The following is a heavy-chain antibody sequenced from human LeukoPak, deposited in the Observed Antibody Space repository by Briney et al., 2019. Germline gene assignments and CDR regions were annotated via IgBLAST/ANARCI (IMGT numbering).Heavy chain of an antibody. Sequence: GGSLRLSCAASGFTFSSYSMNWVRQAPGKGLEWVSSISGSSSYIYYADSVKGRFTISRDNAKNSLYLQMNSLRAEDTAVYYCARDSGYDSSGYYLKYFDYWGQGTLVTVSS. V-gene: IGHV3-21*01. D-gene: IGHD3-22*01. CDR1: GFTFSSYS. CDR2: ISGSSSYI. J-gene: IGHJ4*02. CDR3: ARDSGYDSSGYYLKYFDY.